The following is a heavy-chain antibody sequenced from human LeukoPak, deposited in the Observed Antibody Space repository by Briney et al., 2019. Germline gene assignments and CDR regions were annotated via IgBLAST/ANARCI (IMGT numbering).Heavy chain of an antibody. CDR1: GFTFSSYG. V-gene: IGHV3-30*03. Sequence: GRPLRLSCAASGFTFSSYGMHWVRQAPGKGLEWVAVISYDGSNKYYADSVKGRFTISRDNSKNTLYLQMNSLRAEDTAVYYCARVVMGIVVVPAAQESWFDPWGQGTLVTVSS. J-gene: IGHJ5*02. CDR3: ARVVMGIVVVPAAQESWFDP. D-gene: IGHD2-2*03. CDR2: ISYDGSNK.